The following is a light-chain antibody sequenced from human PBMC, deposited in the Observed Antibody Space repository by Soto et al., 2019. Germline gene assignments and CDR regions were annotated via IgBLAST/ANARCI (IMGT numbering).Light chain of an antibody. CDR1: QSVTHY. CDR3: QHRMNWPLT. J-gene: IGKJ5*01. CDR2: DAS. Sequence: EIVLTQSPATLSLSPGERATLFCRASQSVTHYLAWYQQKPGQAPRLLIYDASNRATGVPARFTGSGSETDFTLTISSLEPEDFAVYYCQHRMNWPLTFGQGTRLEI. V-gene: IGKV3-11*01.